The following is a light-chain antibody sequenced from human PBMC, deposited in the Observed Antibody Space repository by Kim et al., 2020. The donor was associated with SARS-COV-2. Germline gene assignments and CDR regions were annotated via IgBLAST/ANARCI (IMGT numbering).Light chain of an antibody. V-gene: IGKV1-12*01. Sequence: DIQMIQSPSSVSASVGDRLTITCRASHDIANWLAWYHQKPGRAPNLLIYGASNLLSGVPSRFSASGSGTYFTLTITGLQPEDFATYYCQSANSVPPWAFGQGTKVDIK. CDR1: HDIANW. CDR2: GAS. CDR3: QSANSVPPWA. J-gene: IGKJ1*01.